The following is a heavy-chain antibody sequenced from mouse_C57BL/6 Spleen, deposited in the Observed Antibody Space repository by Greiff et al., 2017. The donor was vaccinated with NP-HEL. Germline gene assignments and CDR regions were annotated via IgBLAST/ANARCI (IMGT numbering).Heavy chain of an antibody. J-gene: IGHJ4*01. CDR3: ARMSYDGSFYAMDY. V-gene: IGHV2-9-1*01. D-gene: IGHD2-3*01. CDR1: GFSLTSYA. Sequence: QVQLQQSGPGLVAPSQSLSITCTVSGFSLTSYAISWVRQPPGKGLEWLGVIWTGGGTNYNSALKSRLSISKDNSKSQVFLKMNSLQTDDTARYYCARMSYDGSFYAMDYWGQGTSVTVSS. CDR2: IWTGGGT.